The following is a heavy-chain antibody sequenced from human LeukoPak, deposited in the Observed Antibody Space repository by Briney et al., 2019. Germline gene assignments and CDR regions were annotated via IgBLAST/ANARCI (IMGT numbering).Heavy chain of an antibody. CDR3: AREGRNWNDPFDY. CDR2: ISWNSGSI. Sequence: GGSLRLSCAASGFTFDDYAMHWVRQPPGKGLEWVSGISWNSGSIRYADSVKGRFTISRDNAKNSLYLQMNSLRAEDTALYYCAREGRNWNDPFDYWGQGTLVTVSS. D-gene: IGHD1-1*01. V-gene: IGHV3-9*01. CDR1: GFTFDDYA. J-gene: IGHJ4*02.